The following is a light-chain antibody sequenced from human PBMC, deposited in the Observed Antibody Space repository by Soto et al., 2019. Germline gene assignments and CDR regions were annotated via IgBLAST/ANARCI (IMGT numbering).Light chain of an antibody. CDR3: SSYTSSSIWL. CDR1: SSDVGSYNR. J-gene: IGLJ2*01. V-gene: IGLV2-18*02. Sequence: QSALTQPPSVSGSPGQSVTISCTGTSSDVGSYNRVSWYQQPPGTAPTLMIYEVSNRPSGVPDRFSGSKSGNTASLTISGLQAEDEADYYCSSYTSSSIWLFGGGTKLTVL. CDR2: EVS.